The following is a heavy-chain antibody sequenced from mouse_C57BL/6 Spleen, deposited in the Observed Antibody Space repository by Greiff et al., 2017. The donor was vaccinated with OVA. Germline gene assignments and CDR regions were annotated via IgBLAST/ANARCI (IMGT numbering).Heavy chain of an antibody. D-gene: IGHD1-1*01. CDR1: GFNIKDYY. J-gene: IGHJ2*01. CDR2: IDPEDGET. CDR3: ARVITTVEDYFDY. V-gene: IGHV14-2*01. Sequence: VQLQQSGAELVKPGASVKLSCTASGFNIKDYYMHWVKQRTEQGLEWIGRIDPEDGETKYAPKFQGKATITADPSSNTAYLQLSSLTSEDTAVYYWARVITTVEDYFDYWGQGTTLTVSS.